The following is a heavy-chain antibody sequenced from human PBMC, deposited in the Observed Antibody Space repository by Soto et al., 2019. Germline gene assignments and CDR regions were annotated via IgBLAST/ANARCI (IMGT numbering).Heavy chain of an antibody. D-gene: IGHD2-2*01. Sequence: SDTLSLTCTVSGDSMTSSHYWNWIRQPPGKGLEWIGSIYYSGNTNYSPSLKSRVTISVDTSKKQFSLKLSSVTAADTAMYYCARGYCSSTSCYEFDYWGQGTLVTVSX. CDR3: ARGYCSSTSCYEFDY. V-gene: IGHV4-59*11. CDR1: GDSMTSSHY. CDR2: IYYSGNT. J-gene: IGHJ4*02.